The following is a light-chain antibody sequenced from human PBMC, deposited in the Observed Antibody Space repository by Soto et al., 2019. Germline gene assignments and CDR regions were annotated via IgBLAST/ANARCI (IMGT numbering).Light chain of an antibody. V-gene: IGKV2-24*01. CDR2: KVS. Sequence: DIVMTQTPLSSPVTLGQPASISCRSSQSLVHSDGNTYLNWLQQRPGQPPRLLIYKVSNRFFGVPDRFSGSGAGTHFTLKINRVEAEDVVVYYCMQVTQPTWTFGRGTKVEIK. CDR1: QSLVHSDGNTY. J-gene: IGKJ1*01. CDR3: MQVTQPTWT.